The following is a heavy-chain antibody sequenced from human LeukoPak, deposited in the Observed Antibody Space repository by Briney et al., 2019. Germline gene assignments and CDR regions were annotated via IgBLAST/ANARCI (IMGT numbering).Heavy chain of an antibody. J-gene: IGHJ5*02. V-gene: IGHV3-30*02. CDR1: GFTFSSYG. CDR3: ARVVDTAPGP. CDR2: IRYDGSNK. D-gene: IGHD5-18*01. Sequence: GGSLRLSCAASGFTFSSYGMHWVRQAPGKGLEWVAFIRYDGSNKYYADSVKGRFTISRDNSKNTLYLQMNSLGAEDTAVYYCARVVDTAPGPWGQGTLVTVSS.